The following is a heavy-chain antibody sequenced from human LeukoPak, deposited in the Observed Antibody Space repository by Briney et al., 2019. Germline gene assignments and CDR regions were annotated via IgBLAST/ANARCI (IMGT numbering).Heavy chain of an antibody. CDR3: ARGAHRYCSGGSCYPTPQFDP. CDR1: GGAFSSYA. J-gene: IGHJ5*02. Sequence: GASVKVSCKASGGAFSSYAIRWVREAPGQGLEWMGGIIPIFGTANYAQKFQGRVTITRDESTSTAYMELSSLRSEDTAVYSCARGAHRYCSGGSCYPTPQFDPWGQGTLVTVSS. D-gene: IGHD2-15*01. V-gene: IGHV1-69*05. CDR2: IIPIFGTA.